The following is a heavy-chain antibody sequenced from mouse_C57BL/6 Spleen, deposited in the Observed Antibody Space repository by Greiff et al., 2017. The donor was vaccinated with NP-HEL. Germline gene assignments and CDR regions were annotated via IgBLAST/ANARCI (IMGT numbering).Heavy chain of an antibody. D-gene: IGHD1-1*01. CDR2: IYPGSGST. CDR3: AREVIYYYGSSYPFDY. V-gene: IGHV1-55*01. J-gene: IGHJ2*01. CDR1: GYTFTSYW. Sequence: VQLQQPGAELVKPGASVKMSCKASGYTFTSYWITWVKQRPGQGLEWIGDIYPGSGSTNYNEKFKSKATLTVDTSSSTAYMQLSSLTSEDSAVYYCAREVIYYYGSSYPFDYWGQGTTLTVSS.